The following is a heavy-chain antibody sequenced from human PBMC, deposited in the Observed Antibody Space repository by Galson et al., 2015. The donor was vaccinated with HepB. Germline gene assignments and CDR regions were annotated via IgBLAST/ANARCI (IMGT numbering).Heavy chain of an antibody. V-gene: IGHV4-59*12. CDR1: GGSISSYY. J-gene: IGHJ6*03. Sequence: QVQLQESGPGLVKPSETLSLTCTVSGGSISSYYWSWIRQPPGKGLEWIGYIYYSGSTNYNPSLKSRVTISVDTSKNQFSLKLSSVTAADTAVYYCARGITIFGGWTYYYYYYMDVWGKGTTVTVSS. CDR3: ARGITIFGGWTYYYYYYMDV. D-gene: IGHD3-3*01. CDR2: IYYSGST.